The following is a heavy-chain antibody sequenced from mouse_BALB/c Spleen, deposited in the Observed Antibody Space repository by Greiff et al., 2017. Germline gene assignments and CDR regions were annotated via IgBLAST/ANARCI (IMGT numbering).Heavy chain of an antibody. CDR1: GFTFSSYA. CDR2: ISSGGST. D-gene: IGHD1-1*01. V-gene: IGHV5-6-5*01. Sequence: EVQVVESGGGLVKPGGSLKLSCAASGFTFSSYAMSWVRQTPEKRLEWVASISSGGSTYYPDSVKGRFTISRDNARNILYLQMSSLRSEDTAMYYCARGGNYYGSSSYAMDYWGQGTSVTVSS. CDR3: ARGGNYYGSSSYAMDY. J-gene: IGHJ4*01.